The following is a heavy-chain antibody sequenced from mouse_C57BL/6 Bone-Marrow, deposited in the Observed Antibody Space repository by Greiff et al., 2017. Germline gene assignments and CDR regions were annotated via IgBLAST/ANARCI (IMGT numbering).Heavy chain of an antibody. J-gene: IGHJ3*01. D-gene: IGHD1-1*01. CDR1: GYSFTDYN. CDR3: EPHDCGSSYGFAY. CDR2: INPNYGTT. V-gene: IGHV1-39*01. Sequence: VQLQQSGPELVKPGASVKISCKASGYSFTDYNMNWVKQSNGKSLEWIGVINPNYGTTSYNQKFKGKATLTVDQSSSTAYMQLNSLTSEDSAVYYCEPHDCGSSYGFAYWGQGTLVTVSA.